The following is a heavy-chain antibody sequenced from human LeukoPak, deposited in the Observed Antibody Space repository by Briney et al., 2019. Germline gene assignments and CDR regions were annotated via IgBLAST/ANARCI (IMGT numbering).Heavy chain of an antibody. Sequence: GGSLRLSCAASGFTFSNAWMSWVRQAPGKGLEWVGRIKSKTDGGTTDYAAPVKGRFTISRDDSKNTLYLQMNSLKTEDTAVYYCTTGLVGYYVDWYFDLWGRGTLVTVSS. CDR2: IKSKTDGGTT. CDR1: GFTFSNAW. D-gene: IGHD2/OR15-2a*01. V-gene: IGHV3-15*01. J-gene: IGHJ2*01. CDR3: TTGLVGYYVDWYFDL.